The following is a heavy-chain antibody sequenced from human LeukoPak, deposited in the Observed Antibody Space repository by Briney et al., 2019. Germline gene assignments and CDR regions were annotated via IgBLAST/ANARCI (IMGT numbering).Heavy chain of an antibody. CDR2: INPNSGGT. J-gene: IGHJ4*02. D-gene: IGHD6-19*01. Sequence: GASVKVSCKASGYTFTGYYMHWVRQAPGQGLEWMGWINPNSGGTNHAQKFQGRVTMTRDTSISTAYLDLSSLRSDDTAVYYCARNPDSSGWSQTNDYWGQGTLVTVSS. V-gene: IGHV1-2*02. CDR1: GYTFTGYY. CDR3: ARNPDSSGWSQTNDY.